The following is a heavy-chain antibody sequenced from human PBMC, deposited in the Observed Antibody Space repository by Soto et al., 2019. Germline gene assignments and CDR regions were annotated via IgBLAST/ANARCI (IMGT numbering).Heavy chain of an antibody. CDR1: GYTFINYY. Sequence: GASVKVSCKSSGYTFINYYVHWVRQAPGQGLEWMGMINPSGGHTTYPQKFQGRVTMTRDTSTSTVYVELRSLRSDDTAVVYCASEKASTSLLARYYYSIDVWGQGTTVTVSS. V-gene: IGHV1-46*01. CDR2: INPSGGHT. CDR3: ASEKASTSLLARYYYSIDV. J-gene: IGHJ6*02.